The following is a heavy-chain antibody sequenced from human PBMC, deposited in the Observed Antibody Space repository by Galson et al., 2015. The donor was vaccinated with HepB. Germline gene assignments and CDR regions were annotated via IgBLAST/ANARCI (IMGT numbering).Heavy chain of an antibody. D-gene: IGHD6-25*01. J-gene: IGHJ5*02. CDR2: INPNSGGT. CDR1: GFIFNNYG. CDR3: ARDSSGWNEKNWFDP. Sequence: SVKVSCKASGFIFNNYGFTWVRQAPGQGLEWMGWINPNSGGTNCAQNFQDRVTMTSDTSISTAYMELSSLRFDDTAVYYCARDSSGWNEKNWFDPWGQGSLVIVSS. V-gene: IGHV1-2*02.